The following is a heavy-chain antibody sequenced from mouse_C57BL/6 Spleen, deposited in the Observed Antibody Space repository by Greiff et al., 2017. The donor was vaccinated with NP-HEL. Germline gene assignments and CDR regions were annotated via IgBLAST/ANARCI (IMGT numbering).Heavy chain of an antibody. CDR1: GFSLTSYG. CDR3: AKSVYYGSSYDWYFDV. Sequence: QVQLQQSGPGLVQPSQSLSITCTVSGFSLTSYGVHWVRQSPGKGLEWLGVIWRGGSTDYNAAFMSRLSITKDNSKSQVFFKMNSLQADDTAIYYCAKSVYYGSSYDWYFDVWGTGTTVTVSS. J-gene: IGHJ1*03. D-gene: IGHD1-1*01. V-gene: IGHV2-5*01. CDR2: IWRGGST.